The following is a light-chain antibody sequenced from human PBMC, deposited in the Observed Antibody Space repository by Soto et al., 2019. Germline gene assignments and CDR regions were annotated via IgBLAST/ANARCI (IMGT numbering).Light chain of an antibody. CDR1: QGVTTN. V-gene: IGKV3-15*01. CDR3: QQYNTWPLT. J-gene: IGKJ4*01. Sequence: EIVMTQSPATLSVSPGERATLSCRASQGVTTNLAWYQQKPGQAPRLLIYGASTRATGIPARFSGSGSGTEFTLTISSLQSEDFAVYYGQQYNTWPLTFGGGTKVESK. CDR2: GAS.